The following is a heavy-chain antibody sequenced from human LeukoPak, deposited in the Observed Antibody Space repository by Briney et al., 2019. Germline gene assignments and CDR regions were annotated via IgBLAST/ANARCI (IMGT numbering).Heavy chain of an antibody. CDR1: GYTFTGYY. Sequence: ASVKVSCKASGYTFTGYYMNWVRQAPGQGLEWMGWINPNSGGTNYAQKFQGRVTITADESTSTAYMELSSLRSEDTAVYYCAREIAAGTNWGQGTLVTVSS. V-gene: IGHV1-2*02. CDR3: AREIAAGTN. J-gene: IGHJ4*02. D-gene: IGHD6-13*01. CDR2: INPNSGGT.